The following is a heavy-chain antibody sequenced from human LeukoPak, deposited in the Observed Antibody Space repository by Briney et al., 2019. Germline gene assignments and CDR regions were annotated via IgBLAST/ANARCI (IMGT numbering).Heavy chain of an antibody. D-gene: IGHD3-22*01. Sequence: ASVKVSCKASGYTFTSYGISWVRQAPGQGLEWMGWIGAYNGNTNYAQKLQGRVTMTTDTSTSTAYMELRSLRSDDTAVYYCARDVGYYDSSGYYYGGYWGQGTLVTVSS. V-gene: IGHV1-18*01. CDR2: IGAYNGNT. CDR3: ARDVGYYDSSGYYYGGY. CDR1: GYTFTSYG. J-gene: IGHJ4*02.